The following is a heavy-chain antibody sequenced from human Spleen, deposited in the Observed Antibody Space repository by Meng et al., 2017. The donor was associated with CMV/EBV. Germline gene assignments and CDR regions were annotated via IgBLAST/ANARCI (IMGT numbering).Heavy chain of an antibody. CDR3: ARDLGSEYCSSTSCAYYYYYYGMDV. V-gene: IGHV1-2*02. D-gene: IGHD2-2*01. CDR1: GYTFTGYY. J-gene: IGHJ6*02. Sequence: ASVKVSCKASGYTFTGYYMHWMRQAPGQGLEWMGWINPNSGGTNYAQKFQGRVTMTRDTSISTAYMELSRLRSDDTAVYYCARDLGSEYCSSTSCAYYYYYYGMDVWGQGTTVTVSS. CDR2: INPNSGGT.